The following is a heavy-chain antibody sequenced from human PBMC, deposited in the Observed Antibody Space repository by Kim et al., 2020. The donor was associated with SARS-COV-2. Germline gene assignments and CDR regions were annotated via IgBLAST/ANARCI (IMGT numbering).Heavy chain of an antibody. D-gene: IGHD3-10*01. J-gene: IGHJ4*02. Sequence: GGSLRLSCAASGFTFSSYAMHWVRQAPGKGLEWVAVISYDGSNKYYADSVKGRFTISRDNSKNTLYLQMNSLRAEDTAVYYCARDWSHGSGSYPFDYWGQGTLVTVSS. CDR3: ARDWSHGSGSYPFDY. CDR1: GFTFSSYA. V-gene: IGHV3-30*04. CDR2: ISYDGSNK.